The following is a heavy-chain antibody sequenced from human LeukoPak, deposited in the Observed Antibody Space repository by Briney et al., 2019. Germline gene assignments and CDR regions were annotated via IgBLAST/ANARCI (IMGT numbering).Heavy chain of an antibody. CDR2: ISAGNGNT. CDR1: GYTFTSYA. Sequence: ASVKVSCKASGYTFTSYAIHWVRQAPGQRLEWMGWISAGNGNTKYSQNFQGRVTFISNTSATTAFMELSSLRSVDAAVYYCARDSGSGSNDYWGQGTLVTVSS. V-gene: IGHV1-3*01. D-gene: IGHD1-26*01. CDR3: ARDSGSGSNDY. J-gene: IGHJ4*02.